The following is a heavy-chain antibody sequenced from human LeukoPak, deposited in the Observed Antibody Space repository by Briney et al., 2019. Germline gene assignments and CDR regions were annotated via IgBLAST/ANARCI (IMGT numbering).Heavy chain of an antibody. D-gene: IGHD2-2*01. CDR1: GYTFSIHG. V-gene: IGHV1-18*01. CDR3: ARDRPLAPAAGDI. CDR2: ISGHNGNT. Sequence: ASVKVSCKTSGYTFSIHGISWVRQAPGQGREWMGWISGHNGNTKYAQKFQGRITLTTDTSTRTAYMELRSLTSDDTAVYYCARDRPLAPAAGDIWGQGTKVAVSS. J-gene: IGHJ3*02.